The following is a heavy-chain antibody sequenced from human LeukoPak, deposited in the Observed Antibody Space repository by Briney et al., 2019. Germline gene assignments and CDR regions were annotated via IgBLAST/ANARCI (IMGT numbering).Heavy chain of an antibody. CDR3: AKVRDWGGFDH. J-gene: IGHJ4*02. CDR2: IYSGRTT. V-gene: IGHV3-53*01. Sequence: GGSLRLSCAASGFSVITNYMNWVRQAPGQGLEWVSIIYSGRTTYYADSVKGRFTISRDISKNTVFLQMNSLRAEDTAVYYCAKVRDWGGFDHWGQGTLVIVSS. CDR1: GFSVITNY. D-gene: IGHD3/OR15-3a*01.